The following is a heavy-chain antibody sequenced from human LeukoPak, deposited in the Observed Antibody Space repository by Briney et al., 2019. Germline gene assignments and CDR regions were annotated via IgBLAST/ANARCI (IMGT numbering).Heavy chain of an antibody. CDR1: GFTFSHYA. Sequence: GGSLRLSCAASGFTFSHYAMHWVRQAPGKGLEWVAVISYDGSHQYSADSVKGRLTISRDNSRHTLYLQMNSLRPEDTAVYYCARARNGTLKYWGQGTLVTVSS. D-gene: IGHD1-26*01. CDR3: ARARNGTLKY. J-gene: IGHJ4*02. V-gene: IGHV3-30*01. CDR2: ISYDGSHQ.